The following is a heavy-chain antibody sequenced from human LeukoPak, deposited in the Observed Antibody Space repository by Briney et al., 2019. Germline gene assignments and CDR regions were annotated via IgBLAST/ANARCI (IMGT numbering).Heavy chain of an antibody. J-gene: IGHJ4*02. Sequence: PSETLSLTCTVSGGSISSYYGSWIRQPPGKGLEWIGYIYYSGSTNYNPSLKSRVTISVDTSKNQFSLKLSSVTAADTAVYYCARERNYYGSGSYPDYWGQGTLVTVSS. CDR1: GGSISSYY. CDR3: ARERNYYGSGSYPDY. V-gene: IGHV4-59*01. CDR2: IYYSGST. D-gene: IGHD3-10*01.